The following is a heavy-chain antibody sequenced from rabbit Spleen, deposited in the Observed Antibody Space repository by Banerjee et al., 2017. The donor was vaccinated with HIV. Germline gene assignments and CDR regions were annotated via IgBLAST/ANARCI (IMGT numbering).Heavy chain of an antibody. V-gene: IGHV1S40*01. CDR3: ARDSGTSFSSYGMDL. Sequence: QSLGESVGDLVTPGASLALTCTATGFSFSYSDYMCCVCQPPGKGPEWTACIGAGVSSATYYATWAKGRFTISKTSSTTVTLQMTSLTAADTATYFCARDSGTSFSSYGMDLWGPGTLVTVS. CDR1: GFSFSYSDY. D-gene: IGHD8-1*01. CDR2: IGAGVSSAT. J-gene: IGHJ6*01.